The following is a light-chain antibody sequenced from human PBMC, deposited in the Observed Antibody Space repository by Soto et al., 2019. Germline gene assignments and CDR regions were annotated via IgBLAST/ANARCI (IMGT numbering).Light chain of an antibody. Sequence: DIQMTQSPFSLSASVGDRVTITCRASPGIRNYLGWFQQKPGEAPKRLIYATSSLEGGVPSRFSGSGSGTEFTLTISSLQPEDFATYYCLQHNSYPYTFGQGTKLEIK. CDR3: LQHNSYPYT. CDR1: PGIRNY. CDR2: ATS. J-gene: IGKJ2*01. V-gene: IGKV1-17*01.